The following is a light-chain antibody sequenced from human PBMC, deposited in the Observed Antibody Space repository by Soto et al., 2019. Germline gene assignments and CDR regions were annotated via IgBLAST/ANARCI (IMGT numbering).Light chain of an antibody. CDR2: SAS. J-gene: IGKJ1*01. CDR3: QQYYRYPWT. Sequence: DIHMTQSPSSLSASVGDRVTITCRASQGISNYLGWYQQKPGKAPRSLIYSASSLQSGVPSTFSGSGSGTDFTLTISDMQPDAFATYYDQQYYRYPWTFGQGTKVEIK. V-gene: IGKV1-16*01. CDR1: QGISNY.